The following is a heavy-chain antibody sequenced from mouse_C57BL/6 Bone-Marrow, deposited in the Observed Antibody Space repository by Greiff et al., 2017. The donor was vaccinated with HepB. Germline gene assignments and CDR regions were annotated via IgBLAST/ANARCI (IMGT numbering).Heavy chain of an antibody. D-gene: IGHD4-1*02. Sequence: QVQLKQPGAELVKPGASVKLSCKASGYTFTSYWMHWVKQRPGQGLEWIGMIHPNSGSTNYNEKFKSKATLTVDKSSSKAYMQLSSLTSEDSAVYYCARSQLQAMDYWGQGTSVTVSS. CDR1: GYTFTSYW. CDR3: ARSQLQAMDY. J-gene: IGHJ4*01. V-gene: IGHV1-64*01. CDR2: IHPNSGST.